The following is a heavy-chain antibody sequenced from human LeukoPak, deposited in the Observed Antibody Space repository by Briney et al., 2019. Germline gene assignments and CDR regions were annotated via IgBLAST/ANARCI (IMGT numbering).Heavy chain of an antibody. CDR2: ISSSSSYI. CDR3: ARSRWPEDL. D-gene: IGHD4-23*01. Sequence: AGGALRLSCAASGFTFSSYSMNWGRQAPGKGLEWVSSISSSSSYIFYADSVKGRFTISRDNAKNSVYLQMNSLRTEDTAIYYCARSRWPEDLWGRGTLVTVSS. J-gene: IGHJ5*02. V-gene: IGHV3-21*01. CDR1: GFTFSSYS.